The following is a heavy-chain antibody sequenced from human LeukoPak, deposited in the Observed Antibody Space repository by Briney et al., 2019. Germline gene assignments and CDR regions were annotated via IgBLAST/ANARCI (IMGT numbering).Heavy chain of an antibody. J-gene: IGHJ4*02. CDR1: GFTFSTYG. Sequence: PGGSLRLSCAASGFTFSTYGMSWVRQAPGKGLEWVSGINNNGANTYYADSVKGRFTISRDNSKNTLYLQMNSLRAEDTAVYYCAKAYYDILTGYYKIDYFDYWGQGTLVTVSS. V-gene: IGHV3-23*01. CDR3: AKAYYDILTGYYKIDYFDY. CDR2: INNNGANT. D-gene: IGHD3-9*01.